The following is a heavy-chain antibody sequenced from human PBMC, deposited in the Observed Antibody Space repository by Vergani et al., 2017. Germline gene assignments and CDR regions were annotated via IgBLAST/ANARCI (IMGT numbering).Heavy chain of an antibody. D-gene: IGHD3-22*01. CDR2: INPNSGGT. Sequence: QVQLVQSGAEVKKPGSSVKVSCKASGGTFSSYAISWVRQAPGQGLEWMGWINPNSGGTNYAQRFQGRVTMTRDTSISTAYMELSRLRSDDTAVYYCARTMYYYDSSGPAGYWGQGTLVTVSS. J-gene: IGHJ4*02. CDR1: GGTFSSYA. CDR3: ARTMYYYDSSGPAGY. V-gene: IGHV1-2*02.